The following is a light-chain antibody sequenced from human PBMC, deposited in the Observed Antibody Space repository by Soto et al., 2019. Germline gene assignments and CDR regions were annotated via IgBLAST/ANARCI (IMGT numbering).Light chain of an antibody. CDR1: SSDVGAYNY. CDR2: DVS. V-gene: IGLV2-14*03. CDR3: TSYTRSSTLV. J-gene: IGLJ3*02. Sequence: QSALTQPASVSGSPGQSMTISCTGTSSDVGAYNYVSWYQQHPDKAPKLIIYDVSNRPSGVSNRFSGSKSGNTASLTISGLQAEDEADYYCTSYTRSSTLVFGGGTKVTVL.